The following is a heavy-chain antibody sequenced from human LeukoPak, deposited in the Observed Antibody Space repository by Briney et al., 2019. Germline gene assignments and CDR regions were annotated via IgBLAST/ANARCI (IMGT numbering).Heavy chain of an antibody. CDR2: ISGGGDST. D-gene: IGHD5-12*01. CDR3: AKALRGYGRFDY. Sequence: GGSLRLSCAVSGTAFSSYAVSWVRQAPGKGLQWVSTISGGGDSTFYADSVKGRFTISRDNSKNMLSLQMNNLRAEDTAVYYCAKALRGYGRFDYWGQGTLVTVSS. J-gene: IGHJ4*02. CDR1: GTAFSSYA. V-gene: IGHV3-23*01.